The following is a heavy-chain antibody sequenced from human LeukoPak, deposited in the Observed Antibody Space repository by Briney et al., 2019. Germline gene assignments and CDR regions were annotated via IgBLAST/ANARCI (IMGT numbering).Heavy chain of an antibody. CDR2: INHSGST. V-gene: IGHV4-34*01. CDR3: ASDRKISGYSGNNAFDI. CDR1: GGSFSGYY. D-gene: IGHD3-22*01. Sequence: PSETLSLTCAVYGGSFSGYYWSWIRQPPGKGLEWIREINHSGSTNYNPSLKSRVTISVDTSKNQFSLKLSSVTAADTAVYYCASDRKISGYSGNNAFDIWGQGTMVTVSS. J-gene: IGHJ3*02.